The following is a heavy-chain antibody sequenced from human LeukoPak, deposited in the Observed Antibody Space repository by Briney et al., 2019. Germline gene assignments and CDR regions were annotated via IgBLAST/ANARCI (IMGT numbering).Heavy chain of an antibody. D-gene: IGHD3-22*01. V-gene: IGHV1-18*01. CDR2: ISAYNGNT. Sequence: ASVKVSCKASGYTFTSYGISWGRLAPGQGLEWMGWISAYNGNTNYAQKLQGRVTMTTDTSTSTAYMELRSLRSDDTAVYYCARDPYYYDSSGYDYWGQGTLVTVSS. CDR3: ARDPYYYDSSGYDY. J-gene: IGHJ4*02. CDR1: GYTFTSYG.